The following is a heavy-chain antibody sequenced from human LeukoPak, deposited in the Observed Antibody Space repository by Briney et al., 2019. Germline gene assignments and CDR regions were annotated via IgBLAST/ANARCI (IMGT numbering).Heavy chain of an antibody. Sequence: PSETLSLTCTVSGGSISSGGYYWSWIRQPPGTGLEWIGEINHSGSTNYNPSLKSRVTISVDTSKNQFSLKLSSVTAADTAVYYCARAWFPNFYFDYWGQGTLVTVSS. D-gene: IGHD3-10*01. CDR2: INHSGST. CDR1: GGSISSGGYY. CDR3: ARAWFPNFYFDY. J-gene: IGHJ4*02. V-gene: IGHV4-39*07.